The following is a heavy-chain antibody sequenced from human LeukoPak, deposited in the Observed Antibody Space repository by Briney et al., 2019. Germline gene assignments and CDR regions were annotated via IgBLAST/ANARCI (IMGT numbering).Heavy chain of an antibody. V-gene: IGHV1-2*04. CDR1: GYTFTGYY. J-gene: IGHJ5*02. Sequence: GASVKVSCKASGYTFTGYYMHWVRQAPGQGLEWMGWINPNSGGTNYAQKFQGWVTMTRDTSISTAYMELSRLRSDDTAVYYCARAGWYYDSSGYENWFDPWGQGTLVTVSS. CDR3: ARAGWYYDSSGYENWFDP. D-gene: IGHD3-22*01. CDR2: INPNSGGT.